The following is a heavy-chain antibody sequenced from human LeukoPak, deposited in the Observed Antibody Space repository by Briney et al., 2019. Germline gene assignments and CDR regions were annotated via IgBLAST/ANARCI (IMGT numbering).Heavy chain of an antibody. D-gene: IGHD2-2*02. J-gene: IGHJ5*02. CDR2: ISFSGGST. CDR1: GFTFSIYA. Sequence: PGGSLGLSCAASGFTFSIYAMNWVRQAPGKGLEWVSAISFSGGSTYYADSVKGRFTISRDNSKNTLYLQMNSLRVEDTAVYYCAKSQPAAISWFDPWGQGTLVTVSS. CDR3: AKSQPAAISWFDP. V-gene: IGHV3-23*01.